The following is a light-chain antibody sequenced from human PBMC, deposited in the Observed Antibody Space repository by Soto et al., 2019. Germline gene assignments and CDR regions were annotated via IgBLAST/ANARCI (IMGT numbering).Light chain of an antibody. V-gene: IGKV1-5*03. CDR3: QPYASYPWT. Sequence: DIQMTQSPSTLSASVGDRVTITCRASQSISSWLAWHQQKPGKAPKLLIYKASSIESGVPSRFSGSASGTDFTVTICSLQSDDVTHYYCQPYASYPWTSGQGNNVEIK. CDR2: KAS. J-gene: IGKJ1*01. CDR1: QSISSW.